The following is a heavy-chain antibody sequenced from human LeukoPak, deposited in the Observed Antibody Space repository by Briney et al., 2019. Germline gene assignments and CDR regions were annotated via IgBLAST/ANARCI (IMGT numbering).Heavy chain of an antibody. Sequence: PSETLSLTCSVSGVSITTYFWNWIRLSPGRGLEWIGYIFYGGNTNYNPSFKGRLTISLDTSKNQFSLEMMSVTAADTAVYYCARFGPHLLNNFDSCGQGTLVTVSS. V-gene: IGHV4-59*08. J-gene: IGHJ4*02. CDR3: ARFGPHLLNNFDS. D-gene: IGHD1/OR15-1a*01. CDR1: GVSITTYF. CDR2: IFYGGNT.